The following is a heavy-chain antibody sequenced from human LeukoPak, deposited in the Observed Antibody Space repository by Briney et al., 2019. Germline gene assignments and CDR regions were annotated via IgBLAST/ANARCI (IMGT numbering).Heavy chain of an antibody. CDR2: IRYDGNNK. V-gene: IGHV3-30*02. CDR1: GFTFSNYG. D-gene: IGHD3-16*01. Sequence: GGSLRLSCAASGFTFSNYGMHWVRQAPGKGLEWVAVIRYDGNNKYYADSVKGRFTISRDNSKNTLYLQMNSLRAEDMAVYYCAKEGALRDFDYWGQGALVTVSS. CDR3: AKEGALRDFDY. J-gene: IGHJ4*02.